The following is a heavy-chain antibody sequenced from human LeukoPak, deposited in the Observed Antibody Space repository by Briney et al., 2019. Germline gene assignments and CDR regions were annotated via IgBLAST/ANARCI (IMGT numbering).Heavy chain of an antibody. J-gene: IGHJ3*02. CDR3: ARVRGQRYYDFWSGRSCAFDI. D-gene: IGHD3-3*01. Sequence: SETLSLTCTVSGGSISSYYWSWIRQPPGKGLEWIGYIYYSGSTNYNPSLKSRVNISVDTSKNQFALKLSSVTAADTAVYYCARVRGQRYYDFWSGRSCAFDIWCQGTMVTVSS. CDR1: GGSISSYY. CDR2: IYYSGST. V-gene: IGHV4-59*01.